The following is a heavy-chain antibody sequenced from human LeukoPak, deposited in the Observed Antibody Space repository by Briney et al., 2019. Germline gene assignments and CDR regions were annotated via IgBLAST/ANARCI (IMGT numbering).Heavy chain of an antibody. CDR1: GVSISCGGYY. CDR2: ICSSGSA. Sequence: PSETLSLTCTVSGVSISCGGYYWRWIRQAAGKGRVWIGRICSSGSANYNPSLTSRVTLSVATSKTQFFLKLSSVTAADTAVYYCARDRLSGSYWRVIDYWGQGTLVTVSS. V-gene: IGHV4-61*02. D-gene: IGHD1-26*01. CDR3: ARDRLSGSYWRVIDY. J-gene: IGHJ4*02.